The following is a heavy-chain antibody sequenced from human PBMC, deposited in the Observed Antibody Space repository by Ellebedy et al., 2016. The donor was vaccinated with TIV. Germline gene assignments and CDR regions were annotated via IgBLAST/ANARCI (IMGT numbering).Heavy chain of an antibody. D-gene: IGHD3-16*01. Sequence: MPSETLSLTCTVSGVSISSNRYDWNWIRQPPGKGLEWIGYNDYNNGGNNYNPALKSRVTISVDTSKNQFSLKLRSVTAADTAVYFCARDNWGSLDLWGQGTLVTVSS. J-gene: IGHJ5*02. CDR1: GVSISSNRYD. V-gene: IGHV4-61*01. CDR2: NDYNNGGN. CDR3: ARDNWGSLDL.